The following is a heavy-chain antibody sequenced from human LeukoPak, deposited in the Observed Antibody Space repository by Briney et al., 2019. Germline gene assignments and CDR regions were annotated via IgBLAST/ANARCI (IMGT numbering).Heavy chain of an antibody. D-gene: IGHD6-19*01. CDR1: GFTFSSYG. CDR3: AKDLSVDGTGCLGY. V-gene: IGHV3-30*18. J-gene: IGHJ4*02. Sequence: AGGSLRLSCAASGFTFSSYGMHWVRQAPGKGLEWVAVISYDGSNKYYADSVKGRFTISRDNSKNTLYLQMNSLRAEDTAVYYCAKDLSVDGTGCLGYWGQGTLFTVSS. CDR2: ISYDGSNK.